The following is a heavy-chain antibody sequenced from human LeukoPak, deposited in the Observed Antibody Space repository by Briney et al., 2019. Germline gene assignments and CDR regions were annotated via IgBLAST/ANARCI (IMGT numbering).Heavy chain of an antibody. CDR1: GGSISDNS. J-gene: IGHJ5*02. CDR2: IYSSGST. D-gene: IGHD6-13*01. V-gene: IGHV4-59*01. Sequence: SETLSLTCSVSGGSISDNSWSWIRQPPGKGLEWIGYIYSSGSTNYNPSLKSRVTISVDTPKNQFSLNLRSVTAADTAVYYCTRDPSSWDGWFDPWGQGTLVTVSS. CDR3: TRDPSSWDGWFDP.